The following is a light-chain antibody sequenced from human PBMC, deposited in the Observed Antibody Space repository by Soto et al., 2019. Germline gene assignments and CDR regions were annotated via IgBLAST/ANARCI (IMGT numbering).Light chain of an antibody. CDR1: QSISSW. Sequence: DIQMTQSPSTLSASVGDRVTITCRTSQSISSWLAWYQQKPGKAPKLLIYKASSLESGVPSRFRGSGSGTEFTLTISSLQPDEFATYYCQQYNSHSLTFGGGTKVELK. CDR3: QQYNSHSLT. CDR2: KAS. V-gene: IGKV1-5*03. J-gene: IGKJ4*01.